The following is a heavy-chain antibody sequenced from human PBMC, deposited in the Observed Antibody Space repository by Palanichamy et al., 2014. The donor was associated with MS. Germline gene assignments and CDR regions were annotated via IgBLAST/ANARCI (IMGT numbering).Heavy chain of an antibody. CDR1: GGSISTYY. Sequence: QVQLQESGPGLVKPSETLSLTCTVSGGSISTYYWSWIRQPPGKGLEWIGYVYNSGSTKRNPSLKSRVTISVDTSKNQFSLKLSSVTAADTAIYYCARGVIVFFDYWGQGTLVTVSS. CDR3: ARGVIVFFDY. V-gene: IGHV4-59*01. J-gene: IGHJ4*02. D-gene: IGHD3-22*01. CDR2: VYNSGST.